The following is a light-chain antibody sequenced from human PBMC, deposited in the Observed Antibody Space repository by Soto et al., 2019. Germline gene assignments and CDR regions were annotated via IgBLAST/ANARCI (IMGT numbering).Light chain of an antibody. Sequence: EVVMTQSPATLSLSPGERATLSCRASQSVSSSLAWYQQKPGQAPRLLIYGASTRAAGIPDRFSGSGSETEFTLTISSLQAEDFAIDYCQQYNNWWTFGQGTKVEIK. J-gene: IGKJ1*01. V-gene: IGKV3-15*01. CDR1: QSVSSS. CDR3: QQYNNWWT. CDR2: GAS.